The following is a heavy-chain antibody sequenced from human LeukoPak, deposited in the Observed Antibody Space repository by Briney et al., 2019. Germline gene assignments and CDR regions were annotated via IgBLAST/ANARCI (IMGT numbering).Heavy chain of an antibody. J-gene: IGHJ3*02. CDR1: GYSFTNYW. V-gene: IGHV5-51*01. CDR2: IYPGDSDT. CDR3: ARLHDSGGYRNAFDM. Sequence: RGESLKISCRDSGYSFTNYWIGWVRPMPGKGLEWMEIIYPGDSDTRYSPSLQGQLTISFDKPTRTANLQCSSLKASYTAMYYCARLHDSGGYRNAFDMWGEGTMVTVSS. D-gene: IGHD3-22*01.